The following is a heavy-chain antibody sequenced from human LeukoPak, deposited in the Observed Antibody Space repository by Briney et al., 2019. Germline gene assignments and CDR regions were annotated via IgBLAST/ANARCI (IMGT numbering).Heavy chain of an antibody. D-gene: IGHD2-2*01. CDR2: IYHSGST. CDR1: GYSISSGYY. J-gene: IGHJ5*02. V-gene: IGHV4-38-2*02. Sequence: SETLSLTCTVSGYSISSGYYWGWIRQPPGKGLEWIGSIYHSGSTYYNPSLKSRVTISVDTSKNQFSLKLSSVTAADTAVYYCARSKAHLSTSWYGTWFDPWGQGTLVTVSS. CDR3: ARSKAHLSTSWYGTWFDP.